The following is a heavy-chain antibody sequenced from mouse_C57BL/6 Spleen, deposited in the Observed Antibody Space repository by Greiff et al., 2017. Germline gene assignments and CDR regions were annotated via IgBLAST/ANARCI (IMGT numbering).Heavy chain of an antibody. D-gene: IGHD1-1*01. CDR1: GFSLSTSNLG. CDR2: IWWNDDK. J-gene: IGHJ1*03. V-gene: IGHV8-5*01. Sequence: QVTLKVSGPGILQPSQPLSLPCSFSGFSLSTSNLGIGWIRQPSGKGLEWLAHIWWNDDKYYNPSLKSRLTISKDTSNNQVFLKLTSVDTADTATYDCAQSTTVVATDWYFDVWGTGTTVTVAS. CDR3: AQSTTVVATDWYFDV.